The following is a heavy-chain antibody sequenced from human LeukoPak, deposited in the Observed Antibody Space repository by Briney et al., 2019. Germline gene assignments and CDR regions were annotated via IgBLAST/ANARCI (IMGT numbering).Heavy chain of an antibody. CDR3: ARTNYDFWSGYYWVDPDLVDYYYYGMDV. Sequence: GESLKISCKGSGYSFTSYWIGWVRQMPGKGLEWMGIIYPGDSDTRYSPSFQGQVTISADKSISTAYLQWSSLKASDTAMYYCARTNYDFWSGYYWVDPDLVDYYYYGMDVWGQGTTVTVSS. V-gene: IGHV5-51*01. CDR2: IYPGDSDT. D-gene: IGHD3-3*01. J-gene: IGHJ6*02. CDR1: GYSFTSYW.